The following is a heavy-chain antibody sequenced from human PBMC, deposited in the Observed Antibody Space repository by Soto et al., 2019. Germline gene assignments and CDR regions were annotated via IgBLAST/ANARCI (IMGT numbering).Heavy chain of an antibody. Sequence: EASVKVSCKASGYTFTSYYMHWVRQAPGQGLEWMGIINPSGGSTSYAQKFQGRVTMTRDTSTSTVYMELSSLRSEDTAVYYCATHSTPIAAAGRRYYYYGMDVCGQGTTVTVSS. V-gene: IGHV1-46*01. CDR2: INPSGGST. CDR3: ATHSTPIAAAGRRYYYYGMDV. D-gene: IGHD6-13*01. CDR1: GYTFTSYY. J-gene: IGHJ6*02.